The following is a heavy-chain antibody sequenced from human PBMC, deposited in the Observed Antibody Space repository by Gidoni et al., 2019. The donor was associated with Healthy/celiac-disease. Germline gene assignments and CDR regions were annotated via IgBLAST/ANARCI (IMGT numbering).Heavy chain of an antibody. CDR3: AKDYYDSSGYPDY. Sequence: EVQLLESGGGLVQPGGSLRLSCDASGFTFSSYAMSWVRQAPGKGLEWVSAISGSGGSTYYADSVKGRFTISRDNSKNTLYLQMNSLRAEDTAVYYCAKDYYDSSGYPDYWGQGTLVTVSS. V-gene: IGHV3-23*01. CDR1: GFTFSSYA. D-gene: IGHD3-22*01. J-gene: IGHJ4*02. CDR2: ISGSGGST.